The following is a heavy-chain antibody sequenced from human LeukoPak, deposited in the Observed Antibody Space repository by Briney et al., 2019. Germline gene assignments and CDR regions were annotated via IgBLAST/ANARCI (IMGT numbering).Heavy chain of an antibody. Sequence: GGSLRLSCAASGFTFSNYGMHWVRQAPGKGLEWVAFIRHDGNDKYNEDSVKGRFTISRDTSKNTLYLQMNSLRAEDTAVYYCAKDSSSRHYYYYMDVWGKGTTVTVSS. CDR3: AKDSSSRHYYYYMDV. CDR2: IRHDGNDK. D-gene: IGHD6-6*01. CDR1: GFTFSNYG. V-gene: IGHV3-30*02. J-gene: IGHJ6*03.